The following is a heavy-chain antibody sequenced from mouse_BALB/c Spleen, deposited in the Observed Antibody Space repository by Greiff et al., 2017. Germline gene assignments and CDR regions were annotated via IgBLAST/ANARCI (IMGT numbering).Heavy chain of an antibody. CDR2: INPYNGDT. CDR3: ARETDGYYPHFDY. J-gene: IGHJ2*01. CDR1: GYSFTGYF. Sequence: VQLKESGPELVKPGASVKISCKASGYSFTGYFMNWVMQSHGKSLEWIGRINPYNGDTFYNQKFKGKATLTVDKSSSTAHMELRSLASEDSAVYYCARETDGYYPHFDYWGQGTTLTVSS. D-gene: IGHD2-3*01. V-gene: IGHV1-20*02.